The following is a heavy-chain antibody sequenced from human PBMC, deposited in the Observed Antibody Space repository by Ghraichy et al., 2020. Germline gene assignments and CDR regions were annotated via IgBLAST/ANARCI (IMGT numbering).Heavy chain of an antibody. J-gene: IGHJ6*02. Sequence: GGSLRLSCAASGFTFSSYWMSWVRQAPGKGLEWVANIKQDGSEKYYVDSVKGRFTISRDNAKNSLYLQMNSLRAEDTDVYYCARDRTWFGVDYYYGMDVWGQGTTVTVSS. D-gene: IGHD3-10*01. CDR2: IKQDGSEK. V-gene: IGHV3-7*03. CDR3: ARDRTWFGVDYYYGMDV. CDR1: GFTFSSYW.